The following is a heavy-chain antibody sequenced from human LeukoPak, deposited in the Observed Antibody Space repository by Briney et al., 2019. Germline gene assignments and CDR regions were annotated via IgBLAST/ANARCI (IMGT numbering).Heavy chain of an antibody. D-gene: IGHD6-19*01. Sequence: GASVTVSCKASVFTFTSSAMHWVRQARGQRLEWIGWIVVCSGYTNYAQKFQERVTITRNMSTSTAYMELSSLRSEDTAVYYCAASSPAAGDAFDIWGQGTMVTVSS. J-gene: IGHJ3*02. V-gene: IGHV1-58*02. CDR1: VFTFTSSA. CDR2: IVVCSGYT. CDR3: AASSPAAGDAFDI.